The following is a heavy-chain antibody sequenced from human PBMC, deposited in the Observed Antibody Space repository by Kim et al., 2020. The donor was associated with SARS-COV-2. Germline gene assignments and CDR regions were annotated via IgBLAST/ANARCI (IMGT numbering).Heavy chain of an antibody. CDR1: GYTFTSYG. CDR3: ARDDIVVVPAAMDYYYYGMDV. CDR2: ISAYNGNT. V-gene: IGHV1-18*01. D-gene: IGHD2-2*01. Sequence: ASVKVSCKASGYTFTSYGISWVRQAPGQGLEWMGWISAYNGNTNYAQKLQGRVTMTTDTSTSTAYMELRSLRSDDTAVYYCARDDIVVVPAAMDYYYYGMDVWGQGTTVTVSS. J-gene: IGHJ6*02.